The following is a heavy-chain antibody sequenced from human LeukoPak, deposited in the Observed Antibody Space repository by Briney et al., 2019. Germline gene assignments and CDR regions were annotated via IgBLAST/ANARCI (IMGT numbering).Heavy chain of an antibody. D-gene: IGHD3-10*01. CDR1: GYTFTSYD. CDR3: ARRPKVWFGELEGFDY. Sequence: ASVKVSCKASGYTFTSYDINWVRQATGQGLEWMGWMNPNSGNTGYAQKFQGRVTITRNTSISTAYMELSSLRSEDTAVYYCARRPKVWFGELEGFDYWGQGTLVTVSS. J-gene: IGHJ4*02. CDR2: MNPNSGNT. V-gene: IGHV1-8*03.